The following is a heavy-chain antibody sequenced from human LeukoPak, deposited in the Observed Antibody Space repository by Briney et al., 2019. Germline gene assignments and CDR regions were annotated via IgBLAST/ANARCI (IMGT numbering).Heavy chain of an antibody. CDR2: INWNGGST. D-gene: IGHD3-22*01. CDR3: AKVRPLPYDSTEGRGLDAFDI. CDR1: GFTFGDYG. J-gene: IGHJ3*02. Sequence: GGSLRLSCAASGFTFGDYGMSWVRQAPGKGLEWVSGINWNGGSTGYADSVKGRFTISRDNAKNSLYLQMNSLRAEDTAVYYCAKVRPLPYDSTEGRGLDAFDIWGQGTMVTVSS. V-gene: IGHV3-20*04.